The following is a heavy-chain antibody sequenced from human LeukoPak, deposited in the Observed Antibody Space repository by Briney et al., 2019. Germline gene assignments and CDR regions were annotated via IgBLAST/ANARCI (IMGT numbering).Heavy chain of an antibody. CDR1: GFTFAAYA. CDR2: ISGSADIT. D-gene: IGHD2-8*01. J-gene: IGHJ4*02. Sequence: PGGSLRLSCAASGFTFAAYAMSWVRQPPGKGLEWVSSISGSADITYYADSVKGRFTISRDNSKNTLYLQINSLRAEDTAVYYCARLGGDRYCTNGVCYYCDYWGQGTLVTVSS. V-gene: IGHV3-23*01. CDR3: ARLGGDRYCTNGVCYYCDY.